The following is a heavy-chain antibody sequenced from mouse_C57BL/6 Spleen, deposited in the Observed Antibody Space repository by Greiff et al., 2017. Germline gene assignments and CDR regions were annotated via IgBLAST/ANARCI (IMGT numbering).Heavy chain of an antibody. D-gene: IGHD1-1*01. CDR1: GYTFTSYW. Sequence: QVQLQQPGAELVKPGASVKLSCKASGYTFTSYWMHWVKQRPGQGLEWIGMIHPNSGSTNYNEKFKSKATLTVDKSSSTAYMQLSSLTSEDSAVYYCARKGTSVVAPGFAYWGQGTLVTVSA. CDR3: ARKGTSVVAPGFAY. J-gene: IGHJ3*01. V-gene: IGHV1-64*01. CDR2: IHPNSGST.